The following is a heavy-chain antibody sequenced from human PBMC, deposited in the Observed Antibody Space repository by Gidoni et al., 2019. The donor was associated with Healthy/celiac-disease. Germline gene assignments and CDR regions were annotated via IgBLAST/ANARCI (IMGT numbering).Heavy chain of an antibody. CDR1: GSPCTRYG. Sequence: QVQLVESGAGVVQPGRSRRRSCAASGSPCTRYGIHWCRQAPGKGLEWVAVIWYDGSNKYYADSVKGRLPISRDNSKNTLYLQMNSLRAEDTAVYYCARGIIAAAGTYYFDYWGHGTLGTVSS. V-gene: IGHV3-33*01. CDR3: ARGIIAAAGTYYFDY. J-gene: IGHJ4*01. CDR2: IWYDGSNK. D-gene: IGHD6-13*01.